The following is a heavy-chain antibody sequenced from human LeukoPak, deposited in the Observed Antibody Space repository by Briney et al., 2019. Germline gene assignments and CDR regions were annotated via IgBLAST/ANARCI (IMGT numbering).Heavy chain of an antibody. CDR2: INPNSGGT. CDR3: ARFALPTGYFDY. V-gene: IGHV1-2*02. Sequence: GASVKVSCKVSGYTLTELSMHWVRQAPGQGLEWMGWINPNSGGTNYAQKFQGRVTMTRDTSISTAYMELSRLRSDDTAVYYCARFALPTGYFDYWGQGTLVTVSS. CDR1: GYTLTELS. D-gene: IGHD1-14*01. J-gene: IGHJ4*02.